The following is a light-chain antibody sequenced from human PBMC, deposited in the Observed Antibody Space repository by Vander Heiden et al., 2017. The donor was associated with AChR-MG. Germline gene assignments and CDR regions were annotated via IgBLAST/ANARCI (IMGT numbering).Light chain of an antibody. CDR1: QSMSHF. J-gene: IGKJ1*01. CDR2: DDA. V-gene: IGKV1-39*01. CDR3: QHSNTPPRT. Sequence: DIQITQTPSSFSTSVGDRVTITFRARQSMSHFLNWYQQQPGKAPELLIYDDASLRSGVPSCFGSSGSATVFPLTISRLQQEYFATYYCQHSNTPPRTFGQGTRVEVK.